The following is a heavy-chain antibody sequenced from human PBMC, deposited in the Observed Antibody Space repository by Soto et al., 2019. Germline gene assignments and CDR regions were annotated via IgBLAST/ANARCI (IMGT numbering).Heavy chain of an antibody. CDR3: ARGYYYDSSGYLVDY. V-gene: IGHV3-74*01. D-gene: IGHD3-22*01. Sequence: GSLSLSFAASGFTFSNYWMHCVLQAPGKGLVWVSRINSDGSITNDADSVKGRFTISRDNAKKTLYLQMNSLRVEDTAVYYCARGYYYDSSGYLVDYWGQGTLVTVSS. CDR2: INSDGSIT. J-gene: IGHJ4*02. CDR1: GFTFSNYW.